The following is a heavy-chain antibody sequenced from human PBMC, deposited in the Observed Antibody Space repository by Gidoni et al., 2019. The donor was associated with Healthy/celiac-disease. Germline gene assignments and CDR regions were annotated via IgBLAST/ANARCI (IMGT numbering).Heavy chain of an antibody. CDR2: IRWSSGSI. CDR1: GFTFDDYA. V-gene: IGHV3-9*01. D-gene: IGHD3-10*01. CDR3: AKDSDGSGSYTSDFDY. Sequence: EVQLVESGGGLVQPGRSLRLSCAASGFTFDDYAMHWVRQAPGKGLEWVSGIRWSSGSIGYADSVKGRFTISRDNAKNSLYLQMHSLRAEDTALYYCAKDSDGSGSYTSDFDYWGQGTLVTVSS. J-gene: IGHJ4*02.